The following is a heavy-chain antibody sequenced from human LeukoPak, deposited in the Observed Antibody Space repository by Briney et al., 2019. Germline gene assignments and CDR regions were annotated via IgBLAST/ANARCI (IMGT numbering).Heavy chain of an antibody. D-gene: IGHD6-19*01. CDR2: IYYSGST. Sequence: PSETLSLTCTVSGGSISSYYWSWIRQPPGKGLEWIGYIYYSGSTNYNPSLKSRVTISVATSKNQFSLKLSSVTAADTAVYYCARDRYSSGWFDHWGQGTLVTVSS. V-gene: IGHV4-59*01. J-gene: IGHJ5*02. CDR1: GGSISSYY. CDR3: ARDRYSSGWFDH.